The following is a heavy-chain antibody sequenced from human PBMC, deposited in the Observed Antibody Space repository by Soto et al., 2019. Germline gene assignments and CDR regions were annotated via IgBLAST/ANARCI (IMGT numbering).Heavy chain of an antibody. J-gene: IGHJ6*02. Sequence: SGGSLRLSCAASGFTFSSYDMTWVRQAPGKGLEWVSAVSGSGDTTYYADSVKGRFTISRDNSKSTLYGQMDSLRVEDTAVFYCVKGRPYSKFVERPDYYFGLDVWGQGTTVTVSS. CDR1: GFTFSSYD. CDR2: VSGSGDTT. V-gene: IGHV3-23*01. CDR3: VKGRPYSKFVERPDYYFGLDV. D-gene: IGHD4-4*01.